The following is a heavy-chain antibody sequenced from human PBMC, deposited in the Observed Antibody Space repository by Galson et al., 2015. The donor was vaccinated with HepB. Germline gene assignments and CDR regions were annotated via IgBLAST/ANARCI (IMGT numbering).Heavy chain of an antibody. J-gene: IGHJ4*02. CDR3: ARGRLGELSLRFDY. D-gene: IGHD3-16*02. Sequence: SVKVSCKASGYTFTSYYMHWVRQAPGQGLEWMGIINPSGGSTSYAQKLQGRVTMTRDTSISTAYMELSRLRSDDAAVYYCARGRLGELSLRFDYWGQGTLVTVSS. CDR2: INPSGGST. CDR1: GYTFTSYY. V-gene: IGHV1-46*04.